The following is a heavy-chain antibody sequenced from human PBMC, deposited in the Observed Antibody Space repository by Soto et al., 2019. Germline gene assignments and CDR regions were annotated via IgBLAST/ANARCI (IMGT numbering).Heavy chain of an antibody. Sequence: EVQLVESGGGLVKPGGSLRLSCAASGFTFSSYSMNWVRQAPGKGLEWVSSISSSSSYIYYADSVKGRFTISRDNAKNSLYLQMNSLRAEDTAVYYCAREDDYGDYGWFDPWGQGTLVTVSS. J-gene: IGHJ5*02. CDR2: ISSSSSYI. V-gene: IGHV3-21*01. D-gene: IGHD4-17*01. CDR3: AREDDYGDYGWFDP. CDR1: GFTFSSYS.